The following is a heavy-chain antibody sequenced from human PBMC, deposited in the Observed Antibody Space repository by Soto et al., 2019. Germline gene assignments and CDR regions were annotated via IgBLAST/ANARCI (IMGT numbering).Heavy chain of an antibody. CDR2: INAGNGNT. CDR3: ARDRWSRGSGSYYNGVPPRTYGMDV. CDR1: GYTFTSYA. Sequence: QVQLVQSGAEVKKPGASVKVSCKASGYTFTSYAMHWVRQAPGQRLEWMGWINAGNGNTKYSQKFQGRVTITRDTSASTAYMELSSLRSEDTAVYYCARDRWSRGSGSYYNGVPPRTYGMDVW. D-gene: IGHD3-10*01. J-gene: IGHJ6*01. V-gene: IGHV1-3*01.